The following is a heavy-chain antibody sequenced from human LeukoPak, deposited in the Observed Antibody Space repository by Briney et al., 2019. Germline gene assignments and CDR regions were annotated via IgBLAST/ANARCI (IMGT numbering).Heavy chain of an antibody. CDR3: AKQSAAVAGIETFDY. V-gene: IGHV3-23*01. J-gene: IGHJ4*02. Sequence: PGGSLRLSCAASGFTFSSYAMSWVRQAPGKGLEWVSAISGSGGSTYYADSVKGRFTISRDNSKNTLYLQMNSLRAEDTAEYYCAKQSAAVAGIETFDYWGQGTLVTVSS. CDR2: ISGSGGST. CDR1: GFTFSSYA. D-gene: IGHD6-19*01.